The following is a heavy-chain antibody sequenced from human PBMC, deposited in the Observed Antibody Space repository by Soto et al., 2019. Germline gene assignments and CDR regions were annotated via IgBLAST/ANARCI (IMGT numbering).Heavy chain of an antibody. CDR2: MNPNSGNT. Sequence: QVQLVQSGAEVKKPGASVKVSCKASGYTFTSYDINWVRQATGQGLEWMGWMNPNSGNTGYAQKFQGRVXXXXXXXXXXXXXXXXXXXXXXXAXYYCARERANRLDPWGQGTLVTVSS. CDR1: GYTFTSYD. CDR3: ARERANRLDP. V-gene: IGHV1-8*01. J-gene: IGHJ5*02. D-gene: IGHD3-10*01.